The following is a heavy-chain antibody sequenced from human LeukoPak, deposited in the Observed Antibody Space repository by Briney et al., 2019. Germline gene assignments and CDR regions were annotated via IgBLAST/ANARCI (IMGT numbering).Heavy chain of an antibody. D-gene: IGHD4-17*01. Sequence: GESLRISCKGSGYSFTSYWITWVRQMPGKGLEWMVRIDPSDSYTNYSPSFQSHVTISADKSISTAYLQWSSLKASDTAMYYCAARARDYGDFDFDYWGQGTLVTVSS. CDR1: GYSFTSYW. CDR2: IDPSDSYT. CDR3: AARARDYGDFDFDY. V-gene: IGHV5-10-1*01. J-gene: IGHJ4*02.